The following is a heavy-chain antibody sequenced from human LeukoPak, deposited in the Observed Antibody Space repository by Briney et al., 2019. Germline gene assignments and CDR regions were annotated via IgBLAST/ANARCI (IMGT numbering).Heavy chain of an antibody. J-gene: IGHJ1*01. V-gene: IGHV3-53*01. CDR1: GFIISSDY. CDR3: TRNSGWYGLS. CDR2: IDYDGGSG. D-gene: IGHD6-19*01. Sequence: GGSLRLSCAASGFIISSDYMSWIRQAPGKGLEWVSSIDYDGGSGHYADSVKGRFTISRDNSNNTLFLHLNSLRGEDTAVYYCTRNSGWYGLSWGQGTLVTVSS.